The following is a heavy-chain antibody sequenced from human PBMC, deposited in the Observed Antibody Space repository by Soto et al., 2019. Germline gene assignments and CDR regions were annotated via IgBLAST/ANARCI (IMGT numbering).Heavy chain of an antibody. CDR3: ARAWFLDYYYYGMDV. J-gene: IGHJ6*02. D-gene: IGHD3-3*01. CDR1: GGSFSGYY. Sequence: LSLTCAVYGGSFSGYYWSWIRQPPGKGLEWIGEINHSGSTNYNPSLKSRVTISVDTSKNQFSLKLSSVTAADTAVYYCARAWFLDYYYYGMDVWGQGTTVTVSS. CDR2: INHSGST. V-gene: IGHV4-34*01.